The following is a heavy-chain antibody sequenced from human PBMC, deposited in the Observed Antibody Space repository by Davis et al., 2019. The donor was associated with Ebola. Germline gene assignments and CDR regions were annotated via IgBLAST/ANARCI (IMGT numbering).Heavy chain of an antibody. D-gene: IGHD3-22*01. CDR1: GYTFTSYG. CDR3: ATGSSGYYYLSY. V-gene: IGHV1-18*01. CDR2: ISAYNGNT. Sequence: ASVKVSCKASGYTFTSYGISWVRQAPGQGLEWMGWISAYNGNTNYAQKLQGRVTMTTDTSTSTAYMELRSLRSDDTAVDYCATGSSGYYYLSYWGQGTLVTVSS. J-gene: IGHJ4*02.